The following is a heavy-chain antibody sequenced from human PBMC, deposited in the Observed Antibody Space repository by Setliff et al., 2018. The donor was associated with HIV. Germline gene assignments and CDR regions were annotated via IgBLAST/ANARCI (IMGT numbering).Heavy chain of an antibody. J-gene: IGHJ6*03. Sequence: PGGSLRLSCAPSGFRFSDYTMTWVRQAPGKGLECVSGISSSGGSTYYADSVKGRFTISRDNSKNTLYLQMNSLRAEDSAMYYCARDRGRGMAPSGILDYYYMDVWGKGTTVTVSS. CDR1: GFRFSDYT. CDR2: ISSSGGST. CDR3: ARDRGRGMAPSGILDYYYMDV. D-gene: IGHD6-13*01. V-gene: IGHV3-23*01.